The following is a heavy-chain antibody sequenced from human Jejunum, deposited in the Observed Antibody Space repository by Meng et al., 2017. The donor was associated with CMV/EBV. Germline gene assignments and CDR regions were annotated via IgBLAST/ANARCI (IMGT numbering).Heavy chain of an antibody. CDR3: ARHGPSAGVAGAQHMDV. D-gene: IGHD6-13*01. V-gene: IGHV5-51*01. CDR2: INPGDSDT. CDR1: RFTSYW. Sequence: RFTSYWIGWVRQMPGKGLEWMGIINPGDSDTRYSPSFQGQVTISADKSTTTAYLQWSSLKASDTAMYYCARHGPSAGVAGAQHMDVWGQGTTVTVSS. J-gene: IGHJ6*02.